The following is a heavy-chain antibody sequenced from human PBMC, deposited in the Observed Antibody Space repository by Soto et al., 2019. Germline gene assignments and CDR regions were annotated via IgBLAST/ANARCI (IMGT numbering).Heavy chain of an antibody. V-gene: IGHV3-30-3*02. CDR1: GFTFSSYV. D-gene: IGHD6-13*01. CDR3: AKRAAGTSFDY. CDR2: ISTDGTEK. J-gene: IGHJ4*02. Sequence: GGSLRLSCVASGFTFSSYVIHWVRQAPGKGLEWVALISTDGTEKHYPGSVRGRFTISRDNSKNTLYLQMNSLRAEDTAVYYYAKRAAGTSFDYWGQGTLVTVSS.